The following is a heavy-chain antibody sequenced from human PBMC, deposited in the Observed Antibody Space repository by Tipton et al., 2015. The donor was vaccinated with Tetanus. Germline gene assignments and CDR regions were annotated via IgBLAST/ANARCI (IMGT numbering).Heavy chain of an antibody. D-gene: IGHD6-13*01. CDR2: IYYSGST. J-gene: IGHJ6*02. V-gene: IGHV4-59*01. CDR1: GGSISSYY. Sequence: TLSLTCTVSGGSISSYYWSWIRQPPGKGLEWIGYIYYSGSTNYNPSLKSRVTISVDTSKNQFSLKLSSVTAADTVVYYCARDMWAAAGSYYYYGMDVWGQGTTVTVSS. CDR3: ARDMWAAAGSYYYYGMDV.